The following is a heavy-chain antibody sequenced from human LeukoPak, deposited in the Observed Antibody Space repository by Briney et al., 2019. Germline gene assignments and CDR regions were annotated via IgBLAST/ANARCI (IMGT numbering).Heavy chain of an antibody. Sequence: SETPSLTCADYGESLTGYSWSWIRHHPGERLGWIGESNHNGSTNNNPAHKSRVTISVDTAKNQFSLKLSSVTAADTAVDYCARLWEAPGSIDYWGQGTLVTVSS. CDR3: ARLWEAPGSIDY. V-gene: IGHV4-34*01. J-gene: IGHJ4*02. D-gene: IGHD3-10*01. CDR1: GESLTGYS. CDR2: SNHNGST.